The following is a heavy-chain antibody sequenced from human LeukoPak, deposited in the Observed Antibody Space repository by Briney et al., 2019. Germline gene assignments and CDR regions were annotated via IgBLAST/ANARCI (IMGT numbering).Heavy chain of an antibody. CDR3: ARCRVGFSSSSDWYFDL. V-gene: IGHV4-59*01. Sequence: SETLSLTCTVSGGSISSYYWSWIRQPPGKGLEWIGYIYYSGSTNYIPSLKSRVTISVDTSKNQFSLKLSSVTAADTAVYYCARCRVGFSSSSDWYFDLWGRGTLVTVSS. CDR2: IYYSGST. D-gene: IGHD6-6*01. J-gene: IGHJ2*01. CDR1: GGSISSYY.